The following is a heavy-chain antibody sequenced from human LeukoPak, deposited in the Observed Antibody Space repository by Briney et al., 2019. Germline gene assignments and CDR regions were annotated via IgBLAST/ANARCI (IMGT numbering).Heavy chain of an antibody. Sequence: GRSLRLSCVASGFTLSGYGMHWVRQAPGKGLEWVANIRHDGSETYYVDSLRGRFTISRDNAKNLVYLQMSSLRAEDTAIYYCARDLAHYYGMDVWGQGTTVTVSS. V-gene: IGHV3-7*01. J-gene: IGHJ6*02. CDR3: ARDLAHYYGMDV. CDR1: GFTLSGYG. CDR2: IRHDGSET.